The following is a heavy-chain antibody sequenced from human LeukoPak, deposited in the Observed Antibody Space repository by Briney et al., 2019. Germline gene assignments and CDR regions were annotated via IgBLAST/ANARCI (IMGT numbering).Heavy chain of an antibody. CDR1: GGSISSYY. CDR3: ARASGYSSGWYGPYYFDY. D-gene: IGHD6-19*01. V-gene: IGHV4-59*01. Sequence: PSETLSLTCTVSGGSISSYYWSWIRQPPGKGLEWIGYIYYSGSTNYNPSLKSRVTISVDTSKNQFSLKLSSVTAADTAVYYCARASGYSSGWYGPYYFDYWGQGTLVTVSS. CDR2: IYYSGST. J-gene: IGHJ4*02.